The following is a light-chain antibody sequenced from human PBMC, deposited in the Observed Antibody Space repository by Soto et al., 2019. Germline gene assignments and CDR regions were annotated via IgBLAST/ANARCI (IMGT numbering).Light chain of an antibody. V-gene: IGLV2-23*01. CDR2: EGT. CDR1: SSDVGSYNL. Sequence: QSALTQPASVSGSPGRSITISCTGTSSDVGSYNLVSWYQQYPGKAPKLIIYEGTKRPSGVSNRFSGSKSGNTASLTISGLQAEDESDYYCCSYAGSSTVVFGGGTKVTVL. J-gene: IGLJ2*01. CDR3: CSYAGSSTVV.